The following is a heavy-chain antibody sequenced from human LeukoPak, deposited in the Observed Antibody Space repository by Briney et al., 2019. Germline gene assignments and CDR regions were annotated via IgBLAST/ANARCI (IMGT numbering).Heavy chain of an antibody. CDR3: ATDSDSSSAYFQH. D-gene: IGHD6-13*01. CDR1: GFTFSSYV. V-gene: IGHV3-23*01. CDR2: ISGTGGTT. J-gene: IGHJ1*01. Sequence: PGGSLRLSCAVSGFTFSSYVMSWVRQAPGKGLEWVSGISGTGGTTYYADSVKGRFTISRDNAKNTLYLQMNSPRAEDTAIYYCATDSDSSSAYFQHWGQGTLVTVSS.